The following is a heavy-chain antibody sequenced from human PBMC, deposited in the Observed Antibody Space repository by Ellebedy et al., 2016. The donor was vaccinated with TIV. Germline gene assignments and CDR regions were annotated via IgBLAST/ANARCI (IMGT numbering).Heavy chain of an antibody. CDR2: LYLDAKT. V-gene: IGHV3-66*01. CDR3: ARDPGGGGDFGDNWFDP. Sequence: PGGSLRLSCEASGIIVSDYFMNWVRQAPGKGLEWVSVLYLDAKTNYTDSVNGRFIVSRDSSKNTLYLQMNSLTAEDTAVYYCARDPGGGGDFGDNWFDPWGQGTLVTVSS. J-gene: IGHJ5*02. CDR1: GIIVSDYF. D-gene: IGHD2-21*01.